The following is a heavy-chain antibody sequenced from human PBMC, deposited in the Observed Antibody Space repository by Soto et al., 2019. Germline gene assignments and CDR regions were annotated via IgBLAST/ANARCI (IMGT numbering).Heavy chain of an antibody. CDR3: ARCVIQTATSEIYN. Sequence: ASVRCSCKATGYAYTKWNINWARQATGQGLEWMGWMNPNSGTTGYAQKFQRRVTMTRNTSISTAYMELSSLRSEESAVYYCARCVIQTATSEIYNWGLEDVLTISS. CDR1: GYAYTKWN. V-gene: IGHV1-8*01. CDR2: MNPNSGTT. D-gene: IGHD3-10*01. J-gene: IGHJ4*02.